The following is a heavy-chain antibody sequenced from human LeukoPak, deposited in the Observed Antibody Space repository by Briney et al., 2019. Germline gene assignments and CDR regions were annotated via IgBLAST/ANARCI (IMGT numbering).Heavy chain of an antibody. CDR2: IIPIFGTA. D-gene: IGHD2-21*01. CDR3: ARVRYQVVVIAYDAFDI. CDR1: GGTFSSYA. V-gene: IGHV1-69*13. Sequence: SVKVSCKASGGTFSSYAISWVRQAPGQGLEWMGGIIPIFGTANYAQKFQGRVTITADESTSTAYMELSSPRSEDTAVYYCARVRYQVVVIAYDAFDIWGQGTMVTVSS. J-gene: IGHJ3*02.